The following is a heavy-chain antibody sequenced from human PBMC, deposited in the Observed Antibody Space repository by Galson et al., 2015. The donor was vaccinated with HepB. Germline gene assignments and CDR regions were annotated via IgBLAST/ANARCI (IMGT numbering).Heavy chain of an antibody. CDR1: GGTFSSYT. D-gene: IGHD1-26*01. J-gene: IGHJ3*02. CDR3: ARDPPYSGSYYGAFDI. Sequence: SVKVSCKASGGTFSSYTISWVRQAPGQGLEWMGRIIPILGIANYAQKFQGRVTITADKSTSTAYMELSSLGSEDTAVYYCARDPPYSGSYYGAFDIWGQGTMVTVSS. CDR2: IIPILGIA. V-gene: IGHV1-69*04.